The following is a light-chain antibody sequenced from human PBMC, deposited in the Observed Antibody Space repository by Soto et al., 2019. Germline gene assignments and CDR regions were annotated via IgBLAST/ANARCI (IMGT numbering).Light chain of an antibody. V-gene: IGKV3-20*01. CDR3: QQYGSSSYT. Sequence: EIALTQSRGTLSLSPGERATLACRASQSVTSTYLAWYQQKPGQAPRLLIYGASSRATGIPDRFSGSGSGTDFTLTISRLEPEDFAVYFCQQYGSSSYTFGQGTKLEIK. J-gene: IGKJ2*01. CDR1: QSVTSTY. CDR2: GAS.